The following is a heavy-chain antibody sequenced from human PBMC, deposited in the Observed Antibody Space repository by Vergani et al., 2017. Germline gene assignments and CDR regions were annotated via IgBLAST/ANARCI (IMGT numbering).Heavy chain of an antibody. Sequence: QVQLQQWGAGLLKPSETLSLTCAVYGGSFSGYYWSWIRQPPGKGLEWIGRIYTSGSTNYNPSLKSRVTISVDTSKNQFSLKLSSVTASDTAVYYCARDHGGGQDFDYWGQGTLVTVSS. CDR3: ARDHGGGQDFDY. J-gene: IGHJ4*02. V-gene: IGHV4-59*10. CDR2: IYTSGST. D-gene: IGHD2-15*01. CDR1: GGSFSGYY.